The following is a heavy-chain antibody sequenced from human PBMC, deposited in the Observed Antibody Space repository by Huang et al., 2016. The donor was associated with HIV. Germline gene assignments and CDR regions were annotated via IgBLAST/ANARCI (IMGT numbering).Heavy chain of an antibody. CDR3: LPAGHVSHYYYMDV. J-gene: IGHJ6*03. CDR1: GFSFTSYD. V-gene: IGHV3-30*03. CDR2: LSNDGNEK. Sequence: QGQLVESGGGVVQPGRSLRLSCAASGFSFTSYDMQWVRQVPGKGLDWVLLLSNDGNEKYYADSVKGRFTISRDNFKNTLYLQMNSLRTGDTAVYFCLPAGHVSHYYYMDVWGKGTTVIVSS.